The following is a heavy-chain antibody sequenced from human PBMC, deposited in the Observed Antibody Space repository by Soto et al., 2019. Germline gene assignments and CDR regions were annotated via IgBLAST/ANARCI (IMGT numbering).Heavy chain of an antibody. Sequence: QVQLVESGGGVVQPGRSLRLSCAASGFTFSAYAMHWVRQAPDKGLEWVAIISYDGTNKYYAASVKGRFTISRDNSKNTLYLQMNSLRAEDTAVYYCAKDYYDTSGYYYFFDYWGQGTLVTVSS. V-gene: IGHV3-30-3*02. J-gene: IGHJ4*02. CDR3: AKDYYDTSGYYYFFDY. D-gene: IGHD3-22*01. CDR1: GFTFSAYA. CDR2: ISYDGTNK.